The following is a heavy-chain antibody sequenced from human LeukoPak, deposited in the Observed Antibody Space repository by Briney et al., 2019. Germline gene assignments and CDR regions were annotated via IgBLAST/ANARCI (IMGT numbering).Heavy chain of an antibody. CDR1: VASTSSASYF. D-gene: IGHD2-8*02. CDR2: IYYSGRP. V-gene: IGHV4-39*01. J-gene: IGHJ3*01. CDR3: AVAGARYSDTGGLYAFDF. Sequence: SETLSLTCTVSVASTSSASYFWGWIRQPPGKGLEWIGTIYYSGRPYFNPSLNSRVTISVDASKNQFSLKLNSVTAADTAVYYCAVAGARYSDTGGLYAFDFWGRGTMVTVSS.